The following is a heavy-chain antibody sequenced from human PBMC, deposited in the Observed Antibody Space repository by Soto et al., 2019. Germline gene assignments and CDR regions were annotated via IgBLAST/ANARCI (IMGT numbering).Heavy chain of an antibody. J-gene: IGHJ5*02. CDR1: GGTFSSYA. CDR2: IIPIFGTA. D-gene: IGHD3-10*01. Sequence: QVQLVQSGAEVKKPGSSVKDSCKASGGTFSSYAISWVRQAPGQGLEWMGGIIPIFGTANYAQKFQGRVTITADESTSTAYMELSSVRSEDTAGYYCARGPSRFGDGDWFGPWGQGTLVTVSS. CDR3: ARGPSRFGDGDWFGP. V-gene: IGHV1-69*01.